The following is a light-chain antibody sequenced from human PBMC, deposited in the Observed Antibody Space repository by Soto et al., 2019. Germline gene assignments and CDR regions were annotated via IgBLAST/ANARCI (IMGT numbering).Light chain of an antibody. V-gene: IGKV1-33*01. CDR3: QQYDNLLS. J-gene: IGKJ2*01. CDR2: DAS. Sequence: DIQMTQSPSSLSASVGDRVTITCQASQDISNYLNWYQQKPGKAPKLLIYDASNLETGVPSRFSGSGSGTDFTFTISSLQSEDIATYYCQQYDNLLSFGQGTKLELK. CDR1: QDISNY.